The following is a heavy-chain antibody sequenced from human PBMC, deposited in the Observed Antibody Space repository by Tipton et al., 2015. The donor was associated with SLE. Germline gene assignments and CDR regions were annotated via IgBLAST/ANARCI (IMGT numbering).Heavy chain of an antibody. CDR2: TYTGGKT. V-gene: IGHV4-4*07. J-gene: IGHJ3*01. CDR3: ARVSTPYAFDV. Sequence: GLVKPSETLSLICTVSGDSISNYYWSWIRQPAGKGLEWIGRTYTGGKTDSNPSLESRVTMSVDTSKNHFSLKLSSVTAADTAVYYCARVSTPYAFDVWGQGTMVTVSS. CDR1: GDSISNYY.